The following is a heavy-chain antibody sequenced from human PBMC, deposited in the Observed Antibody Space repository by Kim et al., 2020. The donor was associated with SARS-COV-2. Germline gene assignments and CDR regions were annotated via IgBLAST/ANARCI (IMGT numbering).Heavy chain of an antibody. CDR1: GFTFSSYA. D-gene: IGHD3-9*01. CDR2: ISGSGGST. V-gene: IGHV3-23*01. CDR3: AKDWGHFDWLLPLGY. Sequence: GGSLRLSCAASGFTFSSYAMSWVRQAPGKGLEWVSAISGSGGSTYYADSVKGRFTISRDNSKNTLYLQMNSLRAEDTAVYYCAKDWGHFDWLLPLGYWGQGTLVTVSS. J-gene: IGHJ4*02.